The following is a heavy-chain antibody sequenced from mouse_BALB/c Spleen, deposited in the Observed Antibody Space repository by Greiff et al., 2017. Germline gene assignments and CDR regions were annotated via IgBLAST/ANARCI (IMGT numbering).Heavy chain of an antibody. D-gene: IGHD1-2*01. CDR2: ISSGGGNT. J-gene: IGHJ2*01. V-gene: IGHV5-9*03. CDR3: ARSEFITTATGYFDY. Sequence: EVQLVESGGGLVKPGGSLKLSCAASGFTFSSYTMSWVRQTPEKRLEWVATISSGGGNTYYPDSVKGRFTISRDNAKNNLYLQMSSLRSEDTALYYCARSEFITTATGYFDYWGQGTTLTVSS. CDR1: GFTFSSYT.